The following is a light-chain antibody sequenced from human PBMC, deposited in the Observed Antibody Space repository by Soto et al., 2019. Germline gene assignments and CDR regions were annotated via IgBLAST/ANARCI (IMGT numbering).Light chain of an antibody. V-gene: IGLV2-18*02. CDR1: SSDVGSYNR. CDR2: EVS. CDR3: SSYTSSSTFVV. Sequence: QSALTQPPSVSGSPGQSVTISCTGTSSDVGSYNRVSWYQQPPGTAPKLMIYEVSNRPSGDPDRFSGSKSGNTASLTISGLQAEDEADYYCSSYTSSSTFVVFGGGTKVTVL. J-gene: IGLJ2*01.